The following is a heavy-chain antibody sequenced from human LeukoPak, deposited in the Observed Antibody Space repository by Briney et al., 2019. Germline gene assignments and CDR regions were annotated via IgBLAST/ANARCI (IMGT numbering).Heavy chain of an antibody. V-gene: IGHV3-21*01. D-gene: IGHD6-13*01. CDR3: ASPNPYSSSWHPDAFDI. CDR2: ISSSSSYI. J-gene: IGHJ3*02. Sequence: PGGSLRLSCAASGFTFSSYSMNWVRQAPGKGLEWVSSISSSSSYIYYADSVKGRFTISRDNAKNSLYLQMNSLRAEDTAVYYCASPNPYSSSWHPDAFDIWGQGTMVTVSS. CDR1: GFTFSSYS.